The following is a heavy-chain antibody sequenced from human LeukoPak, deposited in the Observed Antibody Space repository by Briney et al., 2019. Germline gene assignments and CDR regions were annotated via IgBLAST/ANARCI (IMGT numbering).Heavy chain of an antibody. J-gene: IGHJ4*02. V-gene: IGHV4-59*07. Sequence: SDTLSLTCTVSGGSISIYYWSWIRQPPGKGLEGLGYIYNSGSTNYNPSLKSRVTISVDTSKNQFSLKLRSVTAADTAVYYCSRRNGDYGDYAWGQGPLVTVSS. D-gene: IGHD4-17*01. CDR2: IYNSGST. CDR1: GGSISIYY. CDR3: SRRNGDYGDYA.